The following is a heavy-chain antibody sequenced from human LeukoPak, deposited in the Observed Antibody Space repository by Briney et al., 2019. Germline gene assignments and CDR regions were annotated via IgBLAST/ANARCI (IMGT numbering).Heavy chain of an antibody. CDR3: ARDDTGVIRGIRFHY. V-gene: IGHV4-30-4*01. Sequence: SETLSLTCTVSGGSISSGDDYWSWIRQPPGKGLEWIGYIYYSGTTYYNPSLKSRASISVDKSKSQFSLNLSSVTAADTAVYYCARDDTGVIRGIRFHYWGQGTLATVSS. D-gene: IGHD3-10*01. CDR2: IYYSGTT. CDR1: GGSISSGDDY. J-gene: IGHJ4*02.